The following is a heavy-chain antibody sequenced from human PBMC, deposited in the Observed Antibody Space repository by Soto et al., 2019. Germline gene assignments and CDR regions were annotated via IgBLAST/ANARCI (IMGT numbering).Heavy chain of an antibody. V-gene: IGHV4-30-4*01. J-gene: IGHJ5*02. D-gene: IGHD4-17*01. CDR2: IYYSGST. CDR1: GGSISSGDYY. Sequence: SETLSLTCTVSGGSISSGDYYWSWIRQPPGKGLEWIGYIYYSGSTYYNPSLKSRVTISVDTSKNQFSLKLSSVTAADTAVYYCARDSGNDYGVTGWFRTWLDPWGQGPL. CDR3: ARDSGNDYGVTGWFRTWLDP.